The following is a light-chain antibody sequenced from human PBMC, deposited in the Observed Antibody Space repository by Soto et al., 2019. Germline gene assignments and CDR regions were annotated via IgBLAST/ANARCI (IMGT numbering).Light chain of an antibody. CDR3: QQYNNWPYT. CDR1: QSVRSN. J-gene: IGKJ2*01. V-gene: IGKV3-15*01. Sequence: EIVMTQSPATLSVSPGERVALSCRASQSVRSNFAWYQQKPGQAPRILIYDASTRATGIPARFSGSGSGTEFTLTISGLQSEDFGVYYCQQYNNWPYTFGQGTKLEIK. CDR2: DAS.